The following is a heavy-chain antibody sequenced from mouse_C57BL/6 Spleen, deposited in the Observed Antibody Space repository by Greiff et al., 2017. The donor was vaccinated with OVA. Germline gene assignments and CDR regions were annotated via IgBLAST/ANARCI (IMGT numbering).Heavy chain of an antibody. Sequence: EVQLQQSGGGLVKPGGSLKLSCAASGFPFSDYGMHWVRQAPEKGLEWVAYISSGSSTIYYADTVKGRFTISRDNAKTTLFLQMTSLRSEDTAMYYCARPWDAAWFAYWGQGTLVTVSA. CDR3: ARPWDAAWFAY. J-gene: IGHJ3*01. CDR2: ISSGSSTI. D-gene: IGHD4-1*01. V-gene: IGHV5-17*01. CDR1: GFPFSDYG.